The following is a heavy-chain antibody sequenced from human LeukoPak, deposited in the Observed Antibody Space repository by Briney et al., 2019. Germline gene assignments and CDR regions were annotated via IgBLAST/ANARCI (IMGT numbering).Heavy chain of an antibody. J-gene: IGHJ5*02. CDR2: INPNSGGT. V-gene: IGHV1-2*02. D-gene: IGHD4-23*01. CDR3: ALHGIGNPSHNWFDP. CDR1: GYTFTGYY. Sequence: ASVRVSCKASGYTFTGYYMHWVRHAPGQGLEWMGWINPNSGGTNYAQKFQGRVTMTRDTSISTAYMELSRLRSDDTAVYYCALHGIGNPSHNWFDPWGQGTLVTVSS.